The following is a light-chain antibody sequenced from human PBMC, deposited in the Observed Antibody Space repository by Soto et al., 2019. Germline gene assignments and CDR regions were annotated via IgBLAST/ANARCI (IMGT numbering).Light chain of an antibody. V-gene: IGLV1-44*01. Sequence: QSVLTQPPSASGTPGQRVTISCSGAASNIGTNTVNWYQQLPGAAPKLLIYYNDRRPSGGVTDRFSASKSGTSASLAISGLRSEDEADYYCQSFDINVLALIFGVGTKLTVL. CDR3: QSFDINVLALI. CDR1: ASNIGTNT. CDR2: YND. J-gene: IGLJ2*01.